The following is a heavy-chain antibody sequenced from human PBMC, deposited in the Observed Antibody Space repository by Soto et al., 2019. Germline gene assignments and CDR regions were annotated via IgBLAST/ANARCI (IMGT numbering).Heavy chain of an antibody. D-gene: IGHD4-4*01. J-gene: IGHJ4*02. CDR2: TRNKANSYTT. CDR1: GFTFSDHY. CDR3: ASVTLRIVY. Sequence: PGGSLRLSCAASGFTFSDHYMDWVRQAPGKGLEWVGRTRNKANSYTTEYAASVKGRFTISRDDSKNSLYLQMNSLKTEDTAVYYCASVTLRIVYWGQGALVTVSS. V-gene: IGHV3-72*01.